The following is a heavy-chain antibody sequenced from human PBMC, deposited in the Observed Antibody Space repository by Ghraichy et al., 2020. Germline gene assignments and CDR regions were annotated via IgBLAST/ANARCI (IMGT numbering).Heavy chain of an antibody. CDR1: GFTFGDYT. J-gene: IGHJ4*02. Sequence: GGSLRLSCTASGFTFGDYTVTWVRQAPGKGLEWVGFIRSRPLGGTTEYAASVEGRFTISRDDSKGIAFLQMNSLKTEDTAVYYCARVYYFATTAYYYVRFFDYWGQGTLVTVSS. D-gene: IGHD3-22*01. CDR3: ARVYYFATTAYYYVRFFDY. V-gene: IGHV3-49*04. CDR2: IRSRPLGGTT.